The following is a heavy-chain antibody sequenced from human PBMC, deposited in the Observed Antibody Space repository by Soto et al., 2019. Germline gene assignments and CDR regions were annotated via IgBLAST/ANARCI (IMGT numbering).Heavy chain of an antibody. Sequence: QVQLVQSGAEVKKPGSSVKVSCKASGGTFSSYAISWVRQAPGQGLEWMGGIIPIFGTANYAQKFQGRVTITADKSPSTAYMELSSLRSEDTAVYYCARDLHDSSGYYLGYFDYSGQGTLVTVSS. J-gene: IGHJ4*02. CDR3: ARDLHDSSGYYLGYFDY. CDR2: IIPIFGTA. D-gene: IGHD3-22*01. CDR1: GGTFSSYA. V-gene: IGHV1-69*06.